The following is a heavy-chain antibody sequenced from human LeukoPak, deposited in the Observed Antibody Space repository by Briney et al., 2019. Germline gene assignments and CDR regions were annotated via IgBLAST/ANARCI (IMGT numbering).Heavy chain of an antibody. CDR1: GGSISSGGYY. CDR2: IYYSGST. CDR3: ARHETFDP. J-gene: IGHJ5*02. Sequence: PSETLSLTCTVSGGSISSGGYYWSWIRQPPGKGLEWIGYIYYSGSTNYNPSLKSRVTISVDTSKNQFSLKLSSVTAADTAVYYCARHETFDPWGQGTLVTVSS. V-gene: IGHV4-61*08.